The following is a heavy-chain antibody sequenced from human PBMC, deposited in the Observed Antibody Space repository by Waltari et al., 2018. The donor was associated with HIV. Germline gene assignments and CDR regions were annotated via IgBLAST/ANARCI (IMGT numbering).Heavy chain of an antibody. V-gene: IGHV3-21*01. CDR1: GLTFSDPS. CDR3: TRRTPSGTYGMDV. J-gene: IGHJ6*02. D-gene: IGHD1-26*01. Sequence: EVQLVESGGGLVKPGGSLRLSCAASGLTFSDPSMNWVRQAPGKGLEWVSSISKNSDYIYYAASVKGRFTISRDNAKKSVYLQMNSLRVEDTAVFYCTRRTPSGTYGMDVWGQGTTVTVSS. CDR2: ISKNSDYI.